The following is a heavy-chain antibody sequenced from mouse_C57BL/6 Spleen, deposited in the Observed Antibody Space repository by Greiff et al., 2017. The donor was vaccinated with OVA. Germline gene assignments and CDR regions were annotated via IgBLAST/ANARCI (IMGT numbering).Heavy chain of an antibody. J-gene: IGHJ3*01. CDR1: GYTFTDYN. D-gene: IGHD1-1*01. CDR2: INPNNGGT. Sequence: EVKLQESGPELVKPGASVKIPCKASGYTFTDYNMDWVKQSHGKSLEWIGDINPNNGGTIYNQKFKGKATLTVDKSSSTAYMELRSLTSEDTAVYYCARRLLLRGGFAYWGQGTLVTVSA. CDR3: ARRLLLRGGFAY. V-gene: IGHV1-18*01.